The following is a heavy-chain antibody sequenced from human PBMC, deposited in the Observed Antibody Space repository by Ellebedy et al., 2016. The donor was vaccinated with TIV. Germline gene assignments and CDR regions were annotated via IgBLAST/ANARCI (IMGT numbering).Heavy chain of an antibody. CDR1: GFTFSGSA. CDR3: TRFYGSGSYVLDY. CDR2: IRSKANSYAT. V-gene: IGHV3-73*01. J-gene: IGHJ4*02. Sequence: GGSLRLXXAASGFTFSGSAMHWVRQASGKGLEWVGRIRSKANSYATAYAASVKGRFTISRDDSKNTAYLQMNSLKTEDTAVYYCTRFYGSGSYVLDYWGQGTLVTVSS. D-gene: IGHD3-10*01.